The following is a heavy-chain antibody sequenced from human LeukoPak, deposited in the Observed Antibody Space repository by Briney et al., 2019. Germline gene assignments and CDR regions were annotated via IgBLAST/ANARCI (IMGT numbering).Heavy chain of an antibody. Sequence: GGSLRLSCVGSGLTFSSDWMHWVRQAPGKGPVWVSRINTDGDSTVYADSVKGRFTISKDNAKNTLYLQMDSLRLEDTATYYCARTRGNAFDIWGQGTMVTVSS. D-gene: IGHD3-16*01. CDR3: ARTRGNAFDI. J-gene: IGHJ3*02. CDR2: INTDGDST. V-gene: IGHV3-74*01. CDR1: GLTFSSDW.